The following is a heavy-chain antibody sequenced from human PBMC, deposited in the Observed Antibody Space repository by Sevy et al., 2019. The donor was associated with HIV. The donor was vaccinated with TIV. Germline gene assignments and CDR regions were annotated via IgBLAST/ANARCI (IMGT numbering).Heavy chain of an antibody. CDR1: GYTFISYG. V-gene: IGHV1-18*01. CDR3: ARGSMPTVHGIIINPYYYGMDL. CDR2: ISGDNGNT. Sequence: ASVKVSCKASGYTFISYGISWVRQAPGQGLEWMGWISGDNGNTISAQNLQGRVTMITDTSTSTAYMELRSLRSDDTAVYYCARGSMPTVHGIIINPYYYGMDLWGQGTTVTVSS. J-gene: IGHJ6*02. D-gene: IGHD3-10*01.